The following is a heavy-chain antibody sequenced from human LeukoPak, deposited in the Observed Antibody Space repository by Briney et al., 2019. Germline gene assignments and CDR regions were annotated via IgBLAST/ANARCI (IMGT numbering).Heavy chain of an antibody. D-gene: IGHD6-19*01. Sequence: ASVKVSCKASGYTFTGYYMHWVRQAPGQGLEWMGRINPNSGGTNYAQKFQGRVTMTRDTSISTAYMELSRLRSDDTAVYYCARDRRQWLDRSYYYYGMDVWGQGTTVTVSS. CDR2: INPNSGGT. J-gene: IGHJ6*02. CDR1: GYTFTGYY. CDR3: ARDRRQWLDRSYYYYGMDV. V-gene: IGHV1-2*06.